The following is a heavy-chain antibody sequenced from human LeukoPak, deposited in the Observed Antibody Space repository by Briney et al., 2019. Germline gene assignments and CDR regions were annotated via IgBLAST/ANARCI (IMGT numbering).Heavy chain of an antibody. Sequence: ASVKVSCTASGYTFTSYYMHWVRQAPGQWLEWMGIINPSGGSTSYAQKFQGRVTMTRDTSTSTVYMELSSLRSEDTAVYYCARWGLYGSGSYSFDYWGQGTLVTVSS. J-gene: IGHJ4*02. V-gene: IGHV1-46*01. CDR3: ARWGLYGSGSYSFDY. CDR2: INPSGGST. D-gene: IGHD3-10*01. CDR1: GYTFTSYY.